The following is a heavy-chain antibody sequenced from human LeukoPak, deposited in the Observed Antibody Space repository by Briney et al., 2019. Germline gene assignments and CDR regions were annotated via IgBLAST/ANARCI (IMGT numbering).Heavy chain of an antibody. J-gene: IGHJ5*02. Sequence: SETLSLTCTVSGGSIGSYYWSWIRQPPGKGLEWIGYIYYSGSTNYNPSLKSRVTISVDTSKNQFSLKLSSVTAADTAVYYCARDRSGFDPWGQGTLVTVSS. CDR3: ARDRSGFDP. CDR1: GGSIGSYY. CDR2: IYYSGST. V-gene: IGHV4-59*01.